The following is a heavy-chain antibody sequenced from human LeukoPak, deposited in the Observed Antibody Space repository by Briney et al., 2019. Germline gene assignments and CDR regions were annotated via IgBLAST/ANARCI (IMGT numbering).Heavy chain of an antibody. Sequence: GGSLRLSCAASGFTFSSYSMNWVRQAPGKGLEWVSSISSSSSYIYYADSVKGRFTISGDNAKNSLYLQMNSLRAEDTAVYYCAREYYDSSGYYDYWGQGTLVTVSS. D-gene: IGHD3-22*01. CDR1: GFTFSSYS. V-gene: IGHV3-21*01. J-gene: IGHJ4*02. CDR2: ISSSSSYI. CDR3: AREYYDSSGYYDY.